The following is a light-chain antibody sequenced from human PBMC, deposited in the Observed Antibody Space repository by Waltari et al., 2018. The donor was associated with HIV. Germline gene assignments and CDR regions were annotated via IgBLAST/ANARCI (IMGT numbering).Light chain of an antibody. CDR1: QSVSSN. V-gene: IGKV3-15*01. J-gene: IGKJ1*01. Sequence: EIVMTQSPATLSVSAGERATLSCRASQSVSSNLAWYQQKPGQAPRILIYGASTRATGIPARFSGSGSGKEFTLTISSLQSEDFAVYYCEQYNNWPRTFGQGTKVEIK. CDR2: GAS. CDR3: EQYNNWPRT.